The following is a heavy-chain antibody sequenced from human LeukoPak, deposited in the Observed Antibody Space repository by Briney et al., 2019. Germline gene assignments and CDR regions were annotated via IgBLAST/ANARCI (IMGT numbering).Heavy chain of an antibody. Sequence: SETLSLTCTVSGGSISSSSYYWGWIRQPPGEGLEWIGSIYYSGTTYYNPSLKSRVTISVDTSKNQFSLILSSVTAADTAVYYCARAGVNDYVWGSYRFNYWGQGTLVTVSS. CDR3: ARAGVNDYVWGSYRFNY. CDR1: GGSISSSSYY. CDR2: IYYSGTT. V-gene: IGHV4-39*01. D-gene: IGHD3-16*02. J-gene: IGHJ4*02.